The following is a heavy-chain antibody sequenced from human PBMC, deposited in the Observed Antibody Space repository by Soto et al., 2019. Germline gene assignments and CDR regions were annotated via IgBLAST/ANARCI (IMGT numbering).Heavy chain of an antibody. Sequence: QVQLVQSGAEVKKPGASVKVSCKASVYTFTSYGISWVRQAPGQGLEWMGWISAYNGNTNYAQKLQGRVTRPTDTSTRTAYMELRSLRSDDTSVYYCASGASSSSHFDYWGQGTLVTVSS. CDR3: ASGASSSSHFDY. CDR1: VYTFTSYG. V-gene: IGHV1-18*01. D-gene: IGHD6-6*01. CDR2: ISAYNGNT. J-gene: IGHJ4*02.